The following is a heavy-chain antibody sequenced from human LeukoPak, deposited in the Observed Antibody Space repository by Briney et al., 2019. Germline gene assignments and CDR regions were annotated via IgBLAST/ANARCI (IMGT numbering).Heavy chain of an antibody. V-gene: IGHV1-18*01. D-gene: IGHD4-17*01. CDR1: GYTFTSYG. Sequence: GSSVKVSCKASGYTFTSYGISWVRQAPGQGLEWMGWISAYNGNTNYAQKFQGRVTMTTDTSTSTAYMDLRSLRSDDTAVYYCARDLMTTVTTSFDYWGQGTVVTVSS. CDR2: ISAYNGNT. CDR3: ARDLMTTVTTSFDY. J-gene: IGHJ4*02.